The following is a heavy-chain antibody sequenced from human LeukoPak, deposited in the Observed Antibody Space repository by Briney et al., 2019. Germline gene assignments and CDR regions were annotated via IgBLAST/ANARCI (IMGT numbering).Heavy chain of an antibody. CDR2: ISTSSSYI. V-gene: IGHV3-21*01. CDR3: ARLELGVVIIPFDY. Sequence: GGSLRLSCAASRFTFSSYSMNWVRQAPGKGLEWVSSISTSSSYIYYADSVKGRFTISRDNAKNSLYLQMNSLRAEDTAVYYCARLELGVVIIPFDYWGQGTLVTVSS. D-gene: IGHD3-3*01. J-gene: IGHJ4*02. CDR1: RFTFSSYS.